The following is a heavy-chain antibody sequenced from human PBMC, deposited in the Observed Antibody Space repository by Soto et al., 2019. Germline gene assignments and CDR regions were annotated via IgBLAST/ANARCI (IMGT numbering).Heavy chain of an antibody. Sequence: LRLSCAASGFTVSSNYMSWVRQAPGKGLEWVSVIYSGGSTYYADSVKGRFTISRDNSKNTLYLQMNSLRAEDTAVYYCARDPNSGYGRQHWGQGTLVTVSS. CDR2: IYSGGST. CDR1: GFTVSSNY. CDR3: ARDPNSGYGRQH. D-gene: IGHD5-12*01. V-gene: IGHV3-66*01. J-gene: IGHJ1*01.